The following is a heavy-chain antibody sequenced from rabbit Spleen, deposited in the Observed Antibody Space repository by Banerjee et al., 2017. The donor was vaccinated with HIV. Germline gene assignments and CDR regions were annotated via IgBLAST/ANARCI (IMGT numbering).Heavy chain of an antibody. D-gene: IGHD1-1*01. CDR2: IATITGKT. Sequence: QEQLVESGGGLVQPEGSLTLTCTASGFSFSEKEVMCWVRQALGKGLEWIGCIATITGKTFYATWAKGRFTISRASSTTVTLRMTSLTAADRAAYFCARDLVGVIGWNFYLWGPGTLVTVS. V-gene: IGHV1S45*01. CDR1: GFSFSEKEV. CDR3: ARDLVGVIGWNFYL. J-gene: IGHJ4*01.